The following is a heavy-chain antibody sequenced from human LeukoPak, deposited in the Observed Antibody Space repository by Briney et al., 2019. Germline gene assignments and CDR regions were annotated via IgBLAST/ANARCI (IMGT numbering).Heavy chain of an antibody. CDR2: IWYDGSNK. CDR1: GFTFSSYG. Sequence: GGSLRLSCAASGFTFSSYGMHWVRRAPGKGLEWVAVIWYDGSNKYYADSVKGRFTISRDNSKNTLYLQMNSLRAEDTAVYYCAKDPYCSGGSCYSSNWFDPWGQGTLVTVSS. J-gene: IGHJ5*02. CDR3: AKDPYCSGGSCYSSNWFDP. D-gene: IGHD2-15*01. V-gene: IGHV3-33*06.